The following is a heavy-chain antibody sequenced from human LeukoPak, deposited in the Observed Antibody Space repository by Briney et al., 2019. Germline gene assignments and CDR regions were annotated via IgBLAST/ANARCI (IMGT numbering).Heavy chain of an antibody. D-gene: IGHD3-9*01. CDR3: TRDSDILTGNYRGVFDI. Sequence: PGGSLRLSCAASGFTFSNAWMSWVRQAPGKGLEWVGRIKSKTDGGTPDYAAPVKGRFSISRDDSQNMLYLQMSSPETEDTAVYYCTRDSDILTGNYRGVFDIWGQGTMVTVSS. J-gene: IGHJ3*02. V-gene: IGHV3-15*01. CDR1: GFTFSNAW. CDR2: IKSKTDGGTP.